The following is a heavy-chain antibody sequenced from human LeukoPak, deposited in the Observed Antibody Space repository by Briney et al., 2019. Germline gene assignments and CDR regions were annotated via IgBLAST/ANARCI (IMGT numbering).Heavy chain of an antibody. V-gene: IGHV3-74*01. CDR2: INNDGSST. J-gene: IGHJ4*02. CDR1: GFTFSNYW. Sequence: GGSLRLSCAASGFTFSNYWMQWVRQAPGKGLVWVSRINNDGSSTIYADSVKGRFTISRDNAKNTLYLQMNSLRAEDTAVYYCAREQSGWLFDHWGRGTLVTVSS. D-gene: IGHD5-12*01. CDR3: AREQSGWLFDH.